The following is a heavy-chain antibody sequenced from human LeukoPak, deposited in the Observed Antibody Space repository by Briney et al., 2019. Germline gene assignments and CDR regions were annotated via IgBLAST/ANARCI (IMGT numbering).Heavy chain of an antibody. Sequence: GGSLRLSCAASGFTFDNYAMHWVRQAPGKGLEWVSGIAWNSGNTVFADSVKGRFTISRDNAENSLSLQMNSLTPEDTAFYFCAKDMNSYGSGSSYNPWGPFDSWGQGTLVTVSS. CDR1: GFTFDNYA. CDR2: IAWNSGNT. D-gene: IGHD3-10*01. J-gene: IGHJ4*02. V-gene: IGHV3-9*01. CDR3: AKDMNSYGSGSSYNPWGPFDS.